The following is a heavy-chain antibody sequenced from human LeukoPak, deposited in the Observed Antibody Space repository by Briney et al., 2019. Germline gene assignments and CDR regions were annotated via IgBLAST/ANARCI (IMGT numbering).Heavy chain of an antibody. Sequence: GGSLRLSCAASGFTFSSHSMTWVRQTPGKGLEWVSSISSSSTYIYYADSVKGRYTISRDNAKNSLYLQMNSLRAEDTAVYYCAREKWDIVAIPDYWGQGTLVTVSS. V-gene: IGHV3-21*04. J-gene: IGHJ4*02. D-gene: IGHD5-12*01. CDR3: AREKWDIVAIPDY. CDR2: ISSSSTYI. CDR1: GFTFSSHS.